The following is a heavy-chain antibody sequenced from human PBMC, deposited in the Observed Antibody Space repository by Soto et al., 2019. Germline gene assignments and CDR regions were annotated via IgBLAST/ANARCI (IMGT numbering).Heavy chain of an antibody. V-gene: IGHV3-21*01. CDR3: ARVDICSGGSCYGDDY. CDR2: ISSSSSYI. Sequence: GGSLRLSCAASGFTFSSYSMNWVRQAPGKGLEWVSSISSSSSYIYYADSVKGRFTISRDNAKNSLYLQMNSLRAEDTAVYYCARVDICSGGSCYGDDYWDQGTLVTVSS. D-gene: IGHD2-15*01. CDR1: GFTFSSYS. J-gene: IGHJ4*02.